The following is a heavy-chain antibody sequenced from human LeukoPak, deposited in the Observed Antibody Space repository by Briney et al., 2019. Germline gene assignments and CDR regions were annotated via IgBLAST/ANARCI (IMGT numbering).Heavy chain of an antibody. CDR2: IIPIFGTA. V-gene: IGHV1-69*05. CDR3: ARDSKNSSSWYHFQH. Sequence: APVKVSCKASGATFNNYTISWVRQAPGQGLEWMGGIIPIFGTANYAQKFQGRVTITTDESTSTAYMELSSLRSEDTAVYYCARDSKNSSSWYHFQHWGQGTLVTVSS. J-gene: IGHJ1*01. CDR1: GATFNNYT. D-gene: IGHD6-13*01.